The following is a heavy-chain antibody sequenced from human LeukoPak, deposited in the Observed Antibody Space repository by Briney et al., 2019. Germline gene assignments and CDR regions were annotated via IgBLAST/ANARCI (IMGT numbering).Heavy chain of an antibody. CDR2: IYYSGST. CDR3: ARVDYYDSSVFDY. V-gene: IGHV4-59*01. D-gene: IGHD3-22*01. J-gene: IGHJ4*02. Sequence: PPETLSLTCTVSGGSISSYYWSWIRQPPGKGLEWIGYIYYSGSTKYNPSLKSRVTISVDTSKNQFSLILNSVTAADTAVYYCARVDYYDSSVFDYWGQGTLVTVSS. CDR1: GGSISSYY.